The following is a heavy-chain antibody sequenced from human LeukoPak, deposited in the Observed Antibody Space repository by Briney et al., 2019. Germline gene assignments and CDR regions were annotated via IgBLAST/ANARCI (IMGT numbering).Heavy chain of an antibody. D-gene: IGHD2/OR15-2a*01. V-gene: IGHV1-18*01. Sequence: ASVKVSCKASGYTFTSYGISWVRQAPGQGLEWMGWISVYNGNATYAQKVQGRVTTTTDTSTSTAYMEPRSLISDDTAVYYCARDKGRWGGRYFPNWFGPWGQGTQVTVSS. CDR2: ISVYNGNA. CDR3: ARDKGRWGGRYFPNWFGP. CDR1: GYTFTSYG. J-gene: IGHJ5*02.